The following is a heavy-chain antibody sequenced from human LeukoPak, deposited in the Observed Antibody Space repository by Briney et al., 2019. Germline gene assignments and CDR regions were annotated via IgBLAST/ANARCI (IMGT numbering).Heavy chain of an antibody. Sequence: ASVKVSCKASGYTFTSYGTSWVRQAPGQGLEWMGWMNPNSGNTGYAQKFQGRVTMTRNTSISTAYMELSSLRSEDTAVYYCARRTQHDYYYYGMDVWGQGTTVTVSS. J-gene: IGHJ6*02. V-gene: IGHV1-8*02. CDR3: ARRTQHDYYYYGMDV. CDR2: MNPNSGNT. D-gene: IGHD1-14*01. CDR1: GYTFTSYG.